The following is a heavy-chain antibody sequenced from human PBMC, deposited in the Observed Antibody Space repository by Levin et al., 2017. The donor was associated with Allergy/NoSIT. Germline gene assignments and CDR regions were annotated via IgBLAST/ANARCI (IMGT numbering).Heavy chain of an antibody. J-gene: IGHJ5*02. D-gene: IGHD4-17*01. V-gene: IGHV4-34*01. CDR1: GGSFSGYY. CDR2: INHSGST. Sequence: SQTLSLTCAVYGGSFSGYYWSWIRPPPGKGLEWIGEINHSGSTNYNPSLKSRVTISVDTSKNQFSLKLSSVTAADTAVYYCARENFDYAFFDPWGQGTLVTVSS. CDR3: ARENFDYAFFDP.